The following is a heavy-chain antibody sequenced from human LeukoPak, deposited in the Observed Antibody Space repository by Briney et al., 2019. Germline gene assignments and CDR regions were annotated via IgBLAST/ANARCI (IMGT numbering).Heavy chain of an antibody. CDR3: WHSGYESGFDY. J-gene: IGHJ4*02. CDR2: IHHSGST. V-gene: IGHV4-34*03. D-gene: IGHD5-12*01. Sequence: SETLSLTCTVSGGSINSYSWSWIRQPPGKGLEWIGEIHHSGSTNYNPSLKSRVTISVDNSKNQFSLKVRSVTAADTAVYYCWHSGYESGFDYWGQGTLVTVSS. CDR1: GGSINSYS.